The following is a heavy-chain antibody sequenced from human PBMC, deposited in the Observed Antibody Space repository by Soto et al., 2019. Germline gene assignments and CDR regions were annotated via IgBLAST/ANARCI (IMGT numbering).Heavy chain of an antibody. D-gene: IGHD3-3*01. CDR2: ISSSASTI. Sequence: GGSLRLSCAASGFTFSSYEMNWVRQAPGKGLEWVSYISSSASTIYYADSVKGRFTISRDNAKNSLYLQMNSLRAEDTAVYYCARASRITIFGVVNGMDVWGQGTTVTVYS. J-gene: IGHJ6*02. CDR1: GFTFSSYE. CDR3: ARASRITIFGVVNGMDV. V-gene: IGHV3-48*03.